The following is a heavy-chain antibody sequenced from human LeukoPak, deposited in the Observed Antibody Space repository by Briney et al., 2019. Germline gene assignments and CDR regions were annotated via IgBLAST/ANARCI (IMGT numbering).Heavy chain of an antibody. CDR2: IYYSGST. J-gene: IGHJ5*02. D-gene: IGHD4-17*01. CDR1: GGSISSSSYS. CDR3: ARPTVTSYNWFDP. Sequence: PSETLSLTCTVSGGSISSSSYSWGWIRQPPGKGLEWNGSIYYSGSTSYNPSLKSRVTISVHTSKNQFSLQLSSVTAADTAVYYCARPTVTSYNWFDPWGQGTLVTVSS. V-gene: IGHV4-39*01.